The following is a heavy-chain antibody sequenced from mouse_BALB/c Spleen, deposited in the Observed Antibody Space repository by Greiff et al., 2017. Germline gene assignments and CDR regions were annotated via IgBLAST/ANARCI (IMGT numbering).Heavy chain of an antibody. CDR1: GFSLTGYG. CDR3: ARASTMITSYWYFDV. V-gene: IGHV2-6-7*01. D-gene: IGHD2-4*01. CDR2: IWGDGST. Sequence: VQVVESGPGLVAPSQSLSITCTVSGFSLTGYGVNWVRQPPGKGLEWLGMIWGDGSTDYNSALKSRLSISKDNSKSQVFLKMNSLQTDDTARYYCARASTMITSYWYFDVWGAGTTVTVSS. J-gene: IGHJ1*01.